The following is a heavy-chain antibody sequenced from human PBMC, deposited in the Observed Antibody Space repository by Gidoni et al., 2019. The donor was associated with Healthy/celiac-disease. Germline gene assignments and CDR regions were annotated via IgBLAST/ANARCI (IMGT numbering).Heavy chain of an antibody. Sequence: QVQLVQSGAEVKKPGSSVKVSCKASGGTFSSYAISWVRQAPGQGLEGMGGIIPIFGTANYAQKFQGRVTITADESTSTAYMELSSLRSEDTAVYYCARDVRGGQSGGWAFDIWGQGTMVTVSS. J-gene: IGHJ3*02. CDR2: IIPIFGTA. CDR3: ARDVRGGQSGGWAFDI. CDR1: GGTFSSYA. V-gene: IGHV1-69*01. D-gene: IGHD2-15*01.